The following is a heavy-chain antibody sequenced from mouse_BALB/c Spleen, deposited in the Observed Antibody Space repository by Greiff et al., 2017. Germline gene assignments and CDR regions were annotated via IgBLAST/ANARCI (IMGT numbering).Heavy chain of an antibody. D-gene: IGHD1-2*01. Sequence: LVESGAELVRPGASVKLSCKASGYTFTSYWMNWVKQRPEQGLEWIGRIDPYDSETHYNQKFKDKAILTVDKSSSTAYMQLSSLTSEDSAVYYCARGGLTTATDYWGQGTTLTVSS. V-gene: IGHV1-74*04. CDR1: GYTFTSYW. CDR3: ARGGLTTATDY. J-gene: IGHJ2*01. CDR2: IDPYDSET.